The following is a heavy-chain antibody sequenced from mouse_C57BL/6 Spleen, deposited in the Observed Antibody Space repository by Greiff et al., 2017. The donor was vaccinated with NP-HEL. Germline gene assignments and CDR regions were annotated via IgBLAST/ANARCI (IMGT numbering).Heavy chain of an antibody. CDR1: GYTFTSYW. Sequence: QVQLQQSGAELVMPGASVKLSCKASGYTFTSYWMHWVKQRPGQGLEWIGEIDPSDSYTNYNQKFKGKSTLTVDKSSSTAYMQLSSLTSEDSAVYYWARKLGNGSSPYYFDYWGQGTTLTVSS. V-gene: IGHV1-69*01. CDR3: ARKLGNGSSPYYFDY. D-gene: IGHD1-1*01. CDR2: IDPSDSYT. J-gene: IGHJ2*01.